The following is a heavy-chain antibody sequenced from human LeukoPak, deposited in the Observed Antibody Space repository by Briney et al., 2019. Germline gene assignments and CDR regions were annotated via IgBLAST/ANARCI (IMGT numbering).Heavy chain of an antibody. Sequence: GGSLRLSCAASGFTFSSYAMSWVRQAPGKGLEWVSVIYSGGSTYYADSVKGRFTISRDNSKNTLYLQMNSLRAEDTAVYYCARESAYYYGSGSSYGMDVWGQGTTVTVSS. V-gene: IGHV3-66*01. CDR2: IYSGGST. D-gene: IGHD3-10*01. CDR1: GFTFSSYA. J-gene: IGHJ6*02. CDR3: ARESAYYYGSGSSYGMDV.